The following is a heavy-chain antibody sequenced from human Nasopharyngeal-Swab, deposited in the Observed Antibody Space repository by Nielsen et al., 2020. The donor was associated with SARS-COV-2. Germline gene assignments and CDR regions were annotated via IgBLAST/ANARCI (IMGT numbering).Heavy chain of an antibody. CDR1: GFTFDDYA. Sequence: GGSLRLSCAASGFTFDDYAMHWVRHGPGKGLEWVSGSSWNSGSIDYADSVKGRFTISRDNAKNSLNLQMNSLRVEDTALYYCAKEIEMARRVYAFDIWGQGTMVTVSS. CDR3: AKEIEMARRVYAFDI. CDR2: SSWNSGSI. D-gene: IGHD5-24*01. J-gene: IGHJ3*02. V-gene: IGHV3-9*01.